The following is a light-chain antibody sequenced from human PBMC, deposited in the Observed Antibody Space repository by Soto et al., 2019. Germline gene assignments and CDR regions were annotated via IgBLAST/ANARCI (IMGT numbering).Light chain of an antibody. CDR3: QKYNSALSIT. CDR2: GAS. CDR1: QGIRNY. Sequence: IPMTQSPSSLSASVGDRVTITCRASQGIRNYLAWYQQKPGKVPKLLIYGASTLQSGVPSRFSGSGSGTDFTLTISSLQPEDVATYYCQKYNSALSITFGQGTRLEIK. V-gene: IGKV1-27*01. J-gene: IGKJ5*01.